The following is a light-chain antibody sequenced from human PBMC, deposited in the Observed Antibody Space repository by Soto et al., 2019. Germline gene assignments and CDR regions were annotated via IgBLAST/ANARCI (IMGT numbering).Light chain of an antibody. CDR2: EVS. CDR1: SSVVGSYNL. J-gene: IGLJ2*01. Sequence: QSVLTQPASVSGSPGQSITISCTGTSSVVGSYNLVSWYQQHPGKAPKLMIYEVSKRPSGVSNRFSGSKSGNTASLTISGLQAEDEADYYCCSYAGSSIYVVFGGGTKLTVL. CDR3: CSYAGSSIYVV. V-gene: IGLV2-23*02.